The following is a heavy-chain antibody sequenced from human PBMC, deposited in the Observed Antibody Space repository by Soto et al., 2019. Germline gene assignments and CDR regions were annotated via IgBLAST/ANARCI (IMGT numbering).Heavy chain of an antibody. V-gene: IGHV3-23*01. D-gene: IGHD2-15*01. CDR3: AKGIVVVVAPKGDYFDY. CDR2: ISGSGGST. CDR1: GFTFSSYA. Sequence: GGSLRLSCAASGFTFSSYAMSWVRQAPGKGLEWVSAISGSGGSTYYADSVKGRFTISRDNSKNTLYLQMNSLRAEDTAVYYCAKGIVVVVAPKGDYFDYWGQGTLVTVSS. J-gene: IGHJ4*02.